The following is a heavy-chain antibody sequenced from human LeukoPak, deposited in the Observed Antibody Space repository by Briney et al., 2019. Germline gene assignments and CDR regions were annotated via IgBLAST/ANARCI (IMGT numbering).Heavy chain of an antibody. CDR2: IYSGGST. CDR3: ARTKYCSGTSCPGVDP. V-gene: IGHV3-53*04. Sequence: GGSLRLSCAASGFTVSNNYMSWVRQAPGKGLEWVSVIYSGGSTYYADSVKGRFTISIHNSKNTLYLQMNSLRVEDTAVYYCARTKYCSGTSCPGVDPWGQGTLVTVSS. CDR1: GFTVSNNY. D-gene: IGHD2-15*01. J-gene: IGHJ5*02.